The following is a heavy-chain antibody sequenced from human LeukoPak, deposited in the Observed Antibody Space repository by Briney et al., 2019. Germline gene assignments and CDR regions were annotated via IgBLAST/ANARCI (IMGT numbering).Heavy chain of an antibody. D-gene: IGHD3-3*01. CDR2: IYYSGTT. V-gene: IGHV4-39*01. CDR1: GGSISSRSHY. J-gene: IGHJ4*02. Sequence: SETLSLTCSVSGGSISSRSHYWGWIRQSPGKGLEWIGTIYYSGTTFYNPSLQSRVSISVDTSRNQFSLRLNSVTAADTAVYYCARRNDYDFWSGNQYYFDYWGQRTLVTVSS. CDR3: ARRNDYDFWSGNQYYFDY.